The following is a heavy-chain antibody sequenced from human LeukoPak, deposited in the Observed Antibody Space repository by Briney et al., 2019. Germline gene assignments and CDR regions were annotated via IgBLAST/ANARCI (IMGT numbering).Heavy chain of an antibody. Sequence: GGSLRLSCAASGFTFSSYAMHWVRQAPGKGLEWVTVISYDGSNKYYADSVKGRFTISRDNSKNTLYLQMNSLRAEDTALYYCASATGTWLPPFDYWGQGTLVTVSS. CDR3: ASATGTWLPPFDY. D-gene: IGHD1-14*01. V-gene: IGHV3-30-3*01. CDR2: ISYDGSNK. J-gene: IGHJ4*02. CDR1: GFTFSSYA.